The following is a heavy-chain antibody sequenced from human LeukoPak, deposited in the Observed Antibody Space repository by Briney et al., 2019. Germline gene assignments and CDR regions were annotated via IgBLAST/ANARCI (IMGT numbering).Heavy chain of an antibody. CDR3: AREATMVRGVISYYYGMDV. CDR2: IYHSGST. J-gene: IGHJ6*04. D-gene: IGHD3-10*01. Sequence: SETLSLTCAVSGGSISSSNWWSWVRQPPGKGLEWIGEIYHSGSTNYNPSLKSRVTISVDKSKNQFSLKLSSVTAADTAVYYCAREATMVRGVISYYYGMDVWGKGTTVTVSS. V-gene: IGHV4-4*02. CDR1: GGSISSSNW.